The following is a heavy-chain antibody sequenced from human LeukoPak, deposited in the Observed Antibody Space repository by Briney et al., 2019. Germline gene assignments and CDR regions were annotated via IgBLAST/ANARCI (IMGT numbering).Heavy chain of an antibody. CDR2: INPSTGDT. Sequence: ASVKVSCKSSGYSFTGYYLHWVRQAPGQGLEWMGRINPSTGDTDYAQKFQGRVTMTRDTSISTGYMELSRLRSDDTAVYYCAREAIRPRYWFGPWGQGTLVTVSS. D-gene: IGHD2-2*02. V-gene: IGHV1-2*02. CDR1: GYSFTGYY. CDR3: AREAIRPRYWFGP. J-gene: IGHJ5*01.